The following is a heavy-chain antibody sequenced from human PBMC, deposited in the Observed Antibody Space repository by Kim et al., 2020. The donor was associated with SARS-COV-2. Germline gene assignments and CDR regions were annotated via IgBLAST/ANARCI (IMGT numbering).Heavy chain of an antibody. Sequence: GGSLRLSCAASGFTFSSYWMSWVRQAPGKGLEWVANIKQDGSEKYYVDSVKGRFTISRDNAKNSLYLQMNSLRAEDTAVYYCARVGSYYGVICYFDYWGQGTLVTVSS. D-gene: IGHD1-26*01. V-gene: IGHV3-7*01. CDR1: GFTFSSYW. J-gene: IGHJ4*02. CDR3: ARVGSYYGVICYFDY. CDR2: IKQDGSEK.